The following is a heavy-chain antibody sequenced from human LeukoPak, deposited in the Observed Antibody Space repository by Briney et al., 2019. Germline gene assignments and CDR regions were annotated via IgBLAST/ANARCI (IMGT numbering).Heavy chain of an antibody. CDR2: IYYSGST. V-gene: IGHV4-31*03. Sequence: PSQTLSLTCTVSGGSISSGGYYWSWIRQHPGKGLEWIGYIYYSGSTYYNPSLKSRVTISVDTSKNQFSLKLSSVTAADTAVYYCARVVLWFGELWFDPWGQGTLVTVSS. CDR1: GGSISSGGYY. J-gene: IGHJ5*02. CDR3: ARVVLWFGELWFDP. D-gene: IGHD3-10*01.